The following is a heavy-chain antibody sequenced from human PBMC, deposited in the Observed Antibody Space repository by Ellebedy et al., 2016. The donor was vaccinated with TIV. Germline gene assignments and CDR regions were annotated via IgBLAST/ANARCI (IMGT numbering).Heavy chain of an antibody. Sequence: GGSLRLSCAAYGFSFRSYWMSWVRQAPGKGLEWVANINQDGSDKYYVDFEKGRFTISRDNAENSLYLQMSSLRAEDTAMYYCARDMAWGNERVNDALDIWGQGTMVTVSP. V-gene: IGHV3-7*01. J-gene: IGHJ3*02. D-gene: IGHD7-27*01. CDR1: GFSFRSYW. CDR2: INQDGSDK. CDR3: ARDMAWGNERVNDALDI.